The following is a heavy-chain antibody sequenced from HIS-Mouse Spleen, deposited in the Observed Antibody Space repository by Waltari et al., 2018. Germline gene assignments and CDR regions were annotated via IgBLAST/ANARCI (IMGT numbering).Heavy chain of an antibody. CDR2: ISYDGSNK. V-gene: IGHV3-30-3*01. Sequence: QVQLVESGGGVVQPGRSLRLSCAASGFTVSSYARHWVRQAPGKGLEWVAVISYDGSNKYYADSVKGRFTISRDNSKNTLYLQMNSLRAEDTAVYYCARGFVDTAMVDYWGQGTLVTVSS. D-gene: IGHD5-18*01. CDR1: GFTVSSYA. CDR3: ARGFVDTAMVDY. J-gene: IGHJ4*02.